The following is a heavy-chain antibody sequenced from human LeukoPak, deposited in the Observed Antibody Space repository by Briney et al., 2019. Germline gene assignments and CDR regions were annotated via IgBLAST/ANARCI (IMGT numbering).Heavy chain of an antibody. D-gene: IGHD2-8*01. Sequence: GGSLRLSCAASGFSFSSYGMHWVRQAPGKGLEWVAYIQYDGSNEQYADSVKGRFSISRDSSKNILNLQMNSLRAEDTAVYYCAKDRCSNGIGCYYYYMDVWGKGTTVTIYS. CDR2: IQYDGSNE. CDR1: GFSFSSYG. J-gene: IGHJ6*03. CDR3: AKDRCSNGIGCYYYYMDV. V-gene: IGHV3-30*02.